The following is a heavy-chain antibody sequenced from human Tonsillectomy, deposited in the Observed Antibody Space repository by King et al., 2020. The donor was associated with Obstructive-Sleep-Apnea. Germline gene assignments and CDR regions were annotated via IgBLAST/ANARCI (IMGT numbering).Heavy chain of an antibody. V-gene: IGHV3-9*01. Sequence: VQLVESGGGLVQPGRSLRLSCAASGFTFNDYAMHWVRQAPGKGLEWVSAISWNSRSVGCADSVKGRFTISRDNAKNSLYLQMNSLRAEDTALYYCARGDYGDSPFDYWGQGTLVTVSS. D-gene: IGHD4-17*01. J-gene: IGHJ4*02. CDR2: ISWNSRSV. CDR1: GFTFNDYA. CDR3: ARGDYGDSPFDY.